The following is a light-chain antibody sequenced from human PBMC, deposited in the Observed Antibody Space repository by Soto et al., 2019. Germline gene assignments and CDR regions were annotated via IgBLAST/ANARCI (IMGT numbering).Light chain of an antibody. V-gene: IGKV2-28*01. CDR3: MQALQTPRT. J-gene: IGKJ1*01. CDR2: LGS. Sequence: DIVMTQSPLSLPVTPGEPASISCRSSQSLLHSKGYNYLDWYLQKPGQSPQLLIYLGSNRASGVPDRFSGSGSGTDFILKIDRVEAEDVGVYYCMQALQTPRTFGQGTRVEIK. CDR1: QSLLHSKGYNY.